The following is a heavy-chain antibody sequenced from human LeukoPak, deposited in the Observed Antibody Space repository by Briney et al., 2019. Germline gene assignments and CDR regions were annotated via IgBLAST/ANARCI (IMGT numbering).Heavy chain of an antibody. CDR2: INSDGSST. D-gene: IGHD3-16*02. J-gene: IGHJ4*02. V-gene: IGHV3-74*01. Sequence: PGGSLRLSCAASGFTFSSYWMHWVRQAPGKGLVWVSHINSDGSSTSYADSVKGRSTISRDNAKNTLYLQMNSLRAEDTAVYYCARGPSGSLAYWGQGTLVTVSS. CDR1: GFTFSSYW. CDR3: ARGPSGSLAY.